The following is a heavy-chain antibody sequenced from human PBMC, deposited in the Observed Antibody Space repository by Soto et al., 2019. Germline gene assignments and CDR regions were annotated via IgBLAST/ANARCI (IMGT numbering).Heavy chain of an antibody. J-gene: IGHJ4*02. CDR3: AYGSGNYRFQY. CDR1: GCTLSSYW. D-gene: IGHD3-10*01. V-gene: IGHV3-7*05. Sequence: EVQLVESGGGLVQPGGSLRLSCAASGCTLSSYWLSWVRQAPGKGLEWVANINPDGSAKYYVDSVKGRFSISRDNAKNSLSLQMNSLRAEDTAVYYCAYGSGNYRFQYWGQGTLVTVSS. CDR2: INPDGSAK.